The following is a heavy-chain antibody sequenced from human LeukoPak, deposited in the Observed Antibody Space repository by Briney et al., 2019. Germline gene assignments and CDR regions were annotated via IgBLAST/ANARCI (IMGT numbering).Heavy chain of an antibody. CDR3: ARINYDSRYFDY. V-gene: IGHV2-70*11. J-gene: IGHJ4*02. D-gene: IGHD3-22*01. CDR1: GFSLSSSGMC. CDR2: IDWDDDK. Sequence: SGPTLVNPTQTLTLTCTFSGFSLSSSGMCVSWIRQPPGKALEWLARIDWDDDKYCSTSLKTRLTISKDTSKKQVVLTMTNMDPVDTATYYCARINYDSRYFDYWGQGTLVTVSS.